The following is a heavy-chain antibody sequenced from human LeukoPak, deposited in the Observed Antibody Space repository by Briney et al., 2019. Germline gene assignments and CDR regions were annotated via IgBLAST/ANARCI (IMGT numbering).Heavy chain of an antibody. V-gene: IGHV3-7*01. CDR3: ARVVDGCSFDY. Sequence: GGSLRLSCVASGFTFSSYWMTWVRQAPGKGLEWVANIKRDGGEIYYVDSVKGRFTISRDNAKNSLYLQMTSLRAEDTAVYYCARVVDGCSFDYWGQGTLVTVSS. J-gene: IGHJ4*02. CDR1: GFTFSSYW. CDR2: IKRDGGEI. D-gene: IGHD4/OR15-4a*01.